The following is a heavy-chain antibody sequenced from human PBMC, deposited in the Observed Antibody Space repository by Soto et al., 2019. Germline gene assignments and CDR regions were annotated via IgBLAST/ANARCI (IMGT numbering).Heavy chain of an antibody. CDR2: INPSGST. D-gene: IGHD3-16*01. V-gene: IGHV4-34*01. CDR3: ARVAGLRDPYYGMDV. J-gene: IGHJ6*02. CDR1: GGSFSGYY. Sequence: QVQLQQWGAGLLKPSETLSLTCAVYGGSFSGYYWSWIRQPPGKGLEWIGEINPSGSTNYNPSLKSRVTISVDTSKNQFSLKLSSVTAADTAVYYCARVAGLRDPYYGMDVWGQGTTVTVSS.